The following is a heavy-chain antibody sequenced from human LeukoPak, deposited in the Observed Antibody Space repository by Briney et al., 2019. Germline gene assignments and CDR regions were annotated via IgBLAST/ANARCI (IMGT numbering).Heavy chain of an antibody. CDR3: TTAGGYSSSWYEDDY. J-gene: IGHJ4*02. CDR2: IKSKTDGGTT. Sequence: GGSLGLSCAASGFTFSNAWMSWVRQAPGKGLEWVGRIKSKTDGGTTDYAAPVKGRFTISRNDSKKTLYLQMNSLKTEDTAVYYCTTAGGYSSSWYEDDYWGQGTLVTVSS. D-gene: IGHD6-13*01. CDR1: GFTFSNAW. V-gene: IGHV3-15*01.